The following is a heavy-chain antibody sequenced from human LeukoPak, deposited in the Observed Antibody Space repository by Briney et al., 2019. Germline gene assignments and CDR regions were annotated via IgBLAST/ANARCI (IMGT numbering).Heavy chain of an antibody. CDR1: GFTFSSYG. CDR2: IWYDGSKM. D-gene: IGHD5-18*01. Sequence: GGSLRLSCAASGFTFSSYGMHWVRQAPGKGLEWVAAIWYDGSKMYYADSVKGRFTISRDNSKNTLYLQMNSLRPEDTAVYYCARGYSYPYFDYWGQGTLVTVSS. CDR3: ARGYSYPYFDY. V-gene: IGHV3-33*01. J-gene: IGHJ4*02.